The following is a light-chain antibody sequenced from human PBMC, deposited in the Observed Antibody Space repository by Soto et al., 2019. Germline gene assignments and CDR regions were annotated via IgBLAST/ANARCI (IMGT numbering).Light chain of an antibody. CDR1: QSVSNNY. Sequence: EIVLTQSPGTLSLSPGERATLSCRASQSVSNNYLAWYQQKSGQAPRLLICGAFSRANGIPVRFSGSASGTDFTLIISRLEPEDVAVYYCQQYGSLPKTFGQGTKVDIK. CDR2: GAF. V-gene: IGKV3-20*01. CDR3: QQYGSLPKT. J-gene: IGKJ1*01.